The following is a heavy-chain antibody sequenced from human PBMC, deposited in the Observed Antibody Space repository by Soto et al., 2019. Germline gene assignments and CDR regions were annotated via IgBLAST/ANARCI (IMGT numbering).Heavy chain of an antibody. CDR2: ISGSGGST. J-gene: IGHJ4*02. V-gene: IGHV3-23*01. Sequence: EVQLLESGGGLVQPGGSLRLSCAASGFTFSSYAMRWVRQAPGKGLEWVSAISGSGGSTYYADSVKGRFTISRDNSKNTLYLQMNSLRAEDTAVYYCAKDKGDRITIFGVVTRLNFDYWGQGTLVTVSS. CDR3: AKDKGDRITIFGVVTRLNFDY. D-gene: IGHD3-3*01. CDR1: GFTFSSYA.